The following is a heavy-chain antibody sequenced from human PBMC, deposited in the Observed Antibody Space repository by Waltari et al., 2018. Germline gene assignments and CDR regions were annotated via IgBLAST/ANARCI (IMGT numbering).Heavy chain of an antibody. V-gene: IGHV3-48*01. CDR2: ISSRGSAT. CDR3: ARGRYGAGSYSDYDY. D-gene: IGHD3-10*01. CDR1: GFTFTQYT. J-gene: IGHJ4*02. Sequence: EVQMLESGGGLVEPGGSLRLSCTTSGFTFTQYTMSWVRQTPTRGWGWVSYISSRGSATHYADSVRGRFTISRDSAKGSVYLQMNNLRADDAAMYYCARGRYGAGSYSDYDYWGQGTLVTVSS.